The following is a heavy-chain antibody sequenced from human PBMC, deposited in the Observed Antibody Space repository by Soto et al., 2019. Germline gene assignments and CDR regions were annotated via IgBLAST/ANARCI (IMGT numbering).Heavy chain of an antibody. Sequence: QVQLQESGPGLVEPSGTLSLTCAVSLVSISSGNWWSWVRQPPGRGLEYIGEICHSGTTNYNPFLQNRPTIPLDAPHRQFSLKLTSVTVADTPVYYCATNNVPTHGNYWAQGTLVIVPS. J-gene: IGHJ4*02. V-gene: IGHV4-4*02. CDR1: LVSISSGNW. CDR2: ICHSGTT. D-gene: IGHD2-8*01. CDR3: ATNNVPTHGNY.